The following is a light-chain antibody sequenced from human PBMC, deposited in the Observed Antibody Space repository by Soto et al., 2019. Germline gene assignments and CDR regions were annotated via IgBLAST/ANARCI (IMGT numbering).Light chain of an antibody. Sequence: QSALTQPASVSGSPGQSITISCTATTSDVGGFDSVSWYQQHPGTAPRVIIYEVSNRPSGVSYRFSGSKSANTASLTISGLQADDEADYYCSSYTTSNTWLFGGGTTLTVL. CDR3: SSYTTSNTWL. J-gene: IGLJ3*02. CDR1: TSDVGGFDS. CDR2: EVS. V-gene: IGLV2-14*01.